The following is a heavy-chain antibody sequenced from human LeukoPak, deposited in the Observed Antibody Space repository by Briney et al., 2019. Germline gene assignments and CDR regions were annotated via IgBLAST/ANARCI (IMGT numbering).Heavy chain of an antibody. J-gene: IGHJ4*02. V-gene: IGHV4-59*01. CDR1: GASISSYY. Sequence: SETLSLTCTVSGASISSYYWSWIREPPEKGLEWIGYISYSGSTNYNPSLKSRVTISVDTSKNQFSLKLSSVTAADTAVYYCAKETFAVDYWGQGTLVTVSS. CDR2: ISYSGST. CDR3: AKETFAVDY.